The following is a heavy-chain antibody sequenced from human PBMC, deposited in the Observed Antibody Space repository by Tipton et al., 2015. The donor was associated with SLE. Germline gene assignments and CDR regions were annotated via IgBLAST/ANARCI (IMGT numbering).Heavy chain of an antibody. D-gene: IGHD3-3*01. CDR2: MYDSNIYYGGST. CDR3: ASPHGRTYYDFWSGYFDAFDI. Sequence: TLSLTCTVSGGSISSYSWSWIRQSPGKGLGWIAYMYDSNIYYGGSTNYNPSLRGRVTISADTSKNQFSLKLSSVTAADTAVYYCASPHGRTYYDFWSGYFDAFDIWGQGTMVTVSS. CDR1: GGSISSYS. J-gene: IGHJ3*02. V-gene: IGHV4-59*12.